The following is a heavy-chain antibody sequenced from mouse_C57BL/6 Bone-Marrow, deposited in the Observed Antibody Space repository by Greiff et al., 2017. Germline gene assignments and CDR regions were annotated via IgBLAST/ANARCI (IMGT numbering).Heavy chain of an antibody. J-gene: IGHJ4*01. CDR2: IYPRSGNT. CDR3: ARVGLLLFDY. D-gene: IGHD1-1*01. V-gene: IGHV1-81*01. Sequence: QVQLKQSGAELARPGASVKLSCKASGYTFTSYGISWVKQRTGQGLEWIGEIYPRSGNTYYNEKFKGKDTLTADKSSSTAYMELRSLTSEDSAVYFCARVGLLLFDYWGQGTSVTVSS. CDR1: GYTFTSYG.